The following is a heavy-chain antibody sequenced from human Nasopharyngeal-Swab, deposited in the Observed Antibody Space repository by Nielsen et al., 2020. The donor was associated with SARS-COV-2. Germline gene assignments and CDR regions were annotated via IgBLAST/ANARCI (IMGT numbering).Heavy chain of an antibody. CDR3: ARVRGPGFYYYYMDV. V-gene: IGHV4-61*06. CDR2: IYYSGST. Sequence: WIRQPPGKGLEWIGYIYYSGSTNYNPSLKSRVTISVDTSKNQFSLKLSSVTAADTAVYYCARVRGPGFYYYYMDVWGKGTTVTVSS. J-gene: IGHJ6*03. D-gene: IGHD2-15*01.